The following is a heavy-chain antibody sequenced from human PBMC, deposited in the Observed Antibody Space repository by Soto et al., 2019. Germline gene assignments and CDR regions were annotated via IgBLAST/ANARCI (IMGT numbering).Heavy chain of an antibody. Sequence: EVQLLESGGGLVQPGGSLRLSCTASGFTFSNYAMSWVRQAPDKGLEWVSAISGRGGSTYYADSVKGRFTISRDNSKNTLFLQMNSLRAEDTALYYCAKDSTVTTSLYSYYYGLDVWGQGTKVTVSS. CDR3: AKDSTVTTSLYSYYYGLDV. CDR2: ISGRGGST. J-gene: IGHJ6*02. V-gene: IGHV3-23*01. CDR1: GFTFSNYA. D-gene: IGHD4-17*01.